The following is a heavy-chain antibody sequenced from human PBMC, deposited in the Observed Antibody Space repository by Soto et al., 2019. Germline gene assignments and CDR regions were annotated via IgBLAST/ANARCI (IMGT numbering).Heavy chain of an antibody. CDR2: VNHSGTT. V-gene: IGHV4-34*01. CDR3: ARGRRWGQSVKGLDS. J-gene: IGHJ4*02. D-gene: IGHD3-16*01. CDR1: DGSFSGYY. Sequence: SETLSLTCAVSDGSFSGYYWTWIRQAPGKGLEWIGEVNHSGTTNYNPSLKSRVSVSVDTSKNQFSLKLTSVTAADRGVYYCARGRRWGQSVKGLDSWGQGTLV.